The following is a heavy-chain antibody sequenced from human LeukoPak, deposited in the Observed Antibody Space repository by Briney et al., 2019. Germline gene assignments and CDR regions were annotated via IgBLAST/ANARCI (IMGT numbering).Heavy chain of an antibody. D-gene: IGHD5-18*01. Sequence: ASVNVSCKASGYSLTGYYMHWVRQAPGQGVEWMGWINPKSGDTNYAQRFQGRVTMTRDTSINTAYVELSRLRSDDMAVYYCARAIQDTATVIYFDYWGQGTLVTVSS. CDR3: ARAIQDTATVIYFDY. CDR1: GYSLTGYY. V-gene: IGHV1-2*02. CDR2: INPKSGDT. J-gene: IGHJ4*02.